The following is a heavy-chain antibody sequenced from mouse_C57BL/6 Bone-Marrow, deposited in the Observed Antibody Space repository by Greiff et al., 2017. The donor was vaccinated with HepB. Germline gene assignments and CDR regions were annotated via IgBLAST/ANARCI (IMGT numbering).Heavy chain of an antibody. CDR1: GFTFSDYG. V-gene: IGHV5-17*01. CDR2: ISSGSSTI. Sequence: EVKLVESGGGLVKPGGSLKLSCAASGFTFSDYGMHWVRQAPEKGLEWVAYISSGSSTIYYAETVKGRFTISRDNAKHTLFLQMTGLRSEDTAMYYCARHHYDGFAYWGQGTLVTVSA. J-gene: IGHJ3*01. D-gene: IGHD2-4*01. CDR3: ARHHYDGFAY.